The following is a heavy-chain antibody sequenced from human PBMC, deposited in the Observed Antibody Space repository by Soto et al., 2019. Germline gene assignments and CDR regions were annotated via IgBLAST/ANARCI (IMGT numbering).Heavy chain of an antibody. V-gene: IGHV1-2*04. CDR1: GYTFTGYY. D-gene: IGHD1-26*01. Sequence: ASVKVSCKASGYTFTGYYMHWVRQAPGQGLEWMGWINPNSGGTNYAQKFQGWVTMTRDTSISTAYMGLSRLRSDDTAVYYCARGLYSGSYFYYYYGMDVWGQGTTVTVSS. J-gene: IGHJ6*02. CDR2: INPNSGGT. CDR3: ARGLYSGSYFYYYYGMDV.